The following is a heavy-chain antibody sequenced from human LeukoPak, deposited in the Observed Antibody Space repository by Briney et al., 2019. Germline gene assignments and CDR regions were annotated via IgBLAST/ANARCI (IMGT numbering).Heavy chain of an antibody. CDR1: GDSISGFY. V-gene: IGHV4-4*07. CDR2: ISTSGST. CDR3: ARRINDFWSGQYGYYFDY. J-gene: IGHJ4*02. D-gene: IGHD3-3*01. Sequence: SETLSLTCTVSGDSISGFYWSWIRQPAGKGLQWIGRISTSGSTNYNPSLKSRVTMSVDRSTNQFSLKLSSVTAADTAVYYCARRINDFWSGQYGYYFDYWGQGTLVTVSS.